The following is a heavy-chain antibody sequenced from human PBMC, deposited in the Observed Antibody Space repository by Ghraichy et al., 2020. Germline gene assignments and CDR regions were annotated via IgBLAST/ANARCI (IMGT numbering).Heavy chain of an antibody. CDR2: LYPGDSDT. V-gene: IGHV5-51*01. D-gene: IGHD2-8*01. J-gene: IGHJ5*02. CDR1: GYSFTSYW. CDR3: ARHLGYCTNGVCYKAGGPWNWFDP. Sequence: GESLNISCKGSGYSFTSYWIGWVRQMPGKGLEWMGILYPGDSDTRYSPSFQGQVTISADKSISTAYLQWSSLKASDTAMYYCARHLGYCTNGVCYKAGGPWNWFDPWGQGTLVTVSS.